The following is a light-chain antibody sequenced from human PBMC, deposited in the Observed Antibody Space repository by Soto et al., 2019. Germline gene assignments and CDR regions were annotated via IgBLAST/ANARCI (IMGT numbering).Light chain of an antibody. J-gene: IGKJ4*01. Sequence: EVVLTQSPGTLSMSQGESATLSCRASQSVTSRYLAWYQQKPGQAPRLLIYGASNRATGIPDRFTGSGSGTEFTLTISRLEPEDFALYYCQQYGSSIQFGGGTKVDIK. CDR3: QQYGSSIQ. V-gene: IGKV3-20*01. CDR1: QSVTSRY. CDR2: GAS.